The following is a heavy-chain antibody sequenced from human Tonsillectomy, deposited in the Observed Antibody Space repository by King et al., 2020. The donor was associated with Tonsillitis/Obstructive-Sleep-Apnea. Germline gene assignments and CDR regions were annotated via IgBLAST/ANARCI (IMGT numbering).Heavy chain of an antibody. CDR2: IIPILDIA. J-gene: IGHJ6*03. CDR1: GGTFSSYG. D-gene: IGHD3-22*01. CDR3: ARGDSSRYYRDYFYYLGV. V-gene: IGHV1-69*04. Sequence: QLVQSGAEVKKPGSSVKVSCKASGGTFSSYGFSWVRQAPGQGLEWMGRIIPILDIANYAQRFQGRVTITADKSTSTAYMELSSLRSEDTAVYYCARGDSSRYYRDYFYYLGVWGKGTAVTVSS.